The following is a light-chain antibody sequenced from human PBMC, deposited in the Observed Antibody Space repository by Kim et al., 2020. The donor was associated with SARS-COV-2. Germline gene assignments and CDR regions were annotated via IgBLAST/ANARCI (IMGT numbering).Light chain of an antibody. CDR2: GAS. Sequence: EIVLTQSPGTLSLSTGERAALSCRASQSVSSNYLAWYQQKPGQAPRLLIYGASSRATGIPDRFSGSGSGTDFTLTVSRLEPEDSAVYYCQQYGSSSSYTFGQGTKLEI. V-gene: IGKV3-20*01. CDR1: QSVSSNY. CDR3: QQYGSSSSYT. J-gene: IGKJ2*01.